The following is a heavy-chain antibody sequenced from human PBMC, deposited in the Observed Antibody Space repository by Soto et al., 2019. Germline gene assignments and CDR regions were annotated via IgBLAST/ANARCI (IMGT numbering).Heavy chain of an antibody. Sequence: QVQLVQSGAEVKKPGSSVKVSCKASGGIFSSYAISWVRQATGQGLEWMGGIIPIFGTANYAQKFQGRVTITADKSTSTAYMELSSLRSEDTAVYYCARGDYYGSGSYYKYYYYYGMDVWGQGTTVTVSS. CDR1: GGIFSSYA. J-gene: IGHJ6*02. CDR3: ARGDYYGSGSYYKYYYYYGMDV. D-gene: IGHD3-10*01. V-gene: IGHV1-69*06. CDR2: IIPIFGTA.